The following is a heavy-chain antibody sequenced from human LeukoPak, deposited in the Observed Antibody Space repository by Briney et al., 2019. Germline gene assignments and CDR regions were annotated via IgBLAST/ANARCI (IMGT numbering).Heavy chain of an antibody. D-gene: IGHD2-21*01. CDR2: ISYDGSNK. J-gene: IGHJ4*02. CDR1: GFTFSSYA. CDR3: ARAGDCGGDCYPKPFDY. V-gene: IGHV3-30-3*01. Sequence: GGSLRLSCVASGFTFSSYAMHWVRQAPGKGLEWVAVISYDGSNKYYADSVKGRFTISRDNSKNTLYLQMNSLRAVDTAVYYCARAGDCGGDCYPKPFDYWGQGTLVTVSS.